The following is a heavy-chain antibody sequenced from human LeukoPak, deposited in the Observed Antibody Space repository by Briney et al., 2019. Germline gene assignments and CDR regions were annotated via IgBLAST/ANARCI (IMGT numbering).Heavy chain of an antibody. CDR1: GYTFTGHY. CDR2: INPNSGGT. Sequence: ASVKVSCKASGYTFTGHYMHWVRQAPGQGLEWMGWINPNSGGTKYAQDLQGRVTMTTDTSTRTAYMELTRLTSDDTAVYYCARDPLTSTWSPYYFTLDVWGQGTTVSVSS. CDR3: ARDPLTSTWSPYYFTLDV. D-gene: IGHD6-13*01. V-gene: IGHV1-2*02. J-gene: IGHJ6*02.